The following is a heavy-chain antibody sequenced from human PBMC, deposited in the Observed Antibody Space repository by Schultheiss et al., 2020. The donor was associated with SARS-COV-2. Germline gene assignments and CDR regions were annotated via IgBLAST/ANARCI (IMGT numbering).Heavy chain of an antibody. CDR1: GFTFSNYA. Sequence: GGSLRLSCAASGFTFSNYAMSWVRQAPGKGLEWVSAISNSGGSTYYADSVKGRFTISRDNSKNTLYLQMNSLRAEDTAVYYCARDDGRPGDGYNHSPDYWGQGTLVTVSS. J-gene: IGHJ4*02. D-gene: IGHD5-24*01. CDR3: ARDDGRPGDGYNHSPDY. V-gene: IGHV3-23*01. CDR2: ISNSGGST.